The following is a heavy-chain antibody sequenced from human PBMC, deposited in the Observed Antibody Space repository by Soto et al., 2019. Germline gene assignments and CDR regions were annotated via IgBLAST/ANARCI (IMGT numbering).Heavy chain of an antibody. CDR2: IYQGGST. Sequence: SETLSLTCAVSGGSISSGGYSWSWIRQPPGKGLEWVGYIYQGGSTFYNPSLKSRVTISVDRSKNQFSLKVNSVTAADTAVYYCARGRSGYEGAFDIWGQGTMVTVSS. CDR1: GGSISSGGYS. J-gene: IGHJ3*02. V-gene: IGHV4-30-2*01. CDR3: ARGRSGYEGAFDI. D-gene: IGHD3-3*01.